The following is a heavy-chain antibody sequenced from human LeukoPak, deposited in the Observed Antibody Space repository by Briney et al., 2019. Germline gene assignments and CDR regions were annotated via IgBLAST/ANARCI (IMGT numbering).Heavy chain of an antibody. D-gene: IGHD6-13*01. V-gene: IGHV4-59*01. CDR2: IYYSGST. Sequence: PSETLSLACTVSGGSLNSYFWTWIRQPPGKGLEWIGYIYYSGSTNYNLSLKSRVTISVDTSKNHFSLKLSSVTAADTAVYYCARFSSSWYGVDVWGKGITVTVSS. CDR1: GGSLNSYF. J-gene: IGHJ6*04. CDR3: ARFSSSWYGVDV.